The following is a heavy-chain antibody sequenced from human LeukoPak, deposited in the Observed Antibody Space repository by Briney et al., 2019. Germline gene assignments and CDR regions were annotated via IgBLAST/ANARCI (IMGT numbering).Heavy chain of an antibody. J-gene: IGHJ4*02. V-gene: IGHV3-15*01. Sequence: GGSLRLSCAASGFTFTDAWMAWVRQTPGKGLEWLGRIRKKSDGGTTDYAESLEGRFIISRDDSRSILSLQMNSLKTEDTGVYFCTREGCSFARNWGQGTLVTVSS. CDR1: GFTFTDAW. D-gene: IGHD6-13*01. CDR3: TREGCSFARN. CDR2: IRKKSDGGTT.